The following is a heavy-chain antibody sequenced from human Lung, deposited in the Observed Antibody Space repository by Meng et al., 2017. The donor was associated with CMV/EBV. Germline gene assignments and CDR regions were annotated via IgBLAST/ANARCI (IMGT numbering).Heavy chain of an antibody. D-gene: IGHD3-10*01. V-gene: IGHV1-24*01. CDR2: FDPEDGEA. CDR3: AKVPRFYSYYGLDV. CDR1: GYTLSELS. J-gene: IGHJ6*01. Sequence: ASVKVSCKVSGYTLSELSMHWVRQAPGKGLEWMGGFDPEDGEAIYAQKFQGRVTMTEDTSTDTAYMELSSLRSDDTAVYYCAKVPRFYSYYGLDVSGQGTTVTVSS.